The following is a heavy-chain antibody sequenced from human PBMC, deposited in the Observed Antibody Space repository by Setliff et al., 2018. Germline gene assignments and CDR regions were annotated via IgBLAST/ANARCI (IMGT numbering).Heavy chain of an antibody. Sequence: GSLRLSCAASGFTFSNAWMSWVRQAPGKGLEWVGRIKSRTEGGTTDYAAPVKGRFTISRDDPTNTLYLHMNSLTTEDTGVYYCTTGTNYFGSGSTSHLFYMDVWGKGTTVTVSS. D-gene: IGHD3-10*01. CDR2: IKSRTEGGTT. CDR1: GFTFSNAW. CDR3: TTGTNYFGSGSTSHLFYMDV. J-gene: IGHJ6*03. V-gene: IGHV3-15*01.